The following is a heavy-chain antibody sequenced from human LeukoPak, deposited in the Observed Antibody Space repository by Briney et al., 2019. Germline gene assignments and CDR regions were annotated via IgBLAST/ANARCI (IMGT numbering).Heavy chain of an antibody. V-gene: IGHV3-23*01. Sequence: SGGSLRLSCAASGFTFTIYAMSWVRQAPGKGLEWVSSISSTGEYTYYTGSVKGRFTISRDNSKNTLYLHMNSLRGEDTAVYYCAEDRPNYYGSDGHYYRRNGDYWGQGTLVTVSS. CDR1: GFTFTIYA. J-gene: IGHJ4*02. D-gene: IGHD3-22*01. CDR2: ISSTGEYT. CDR3: AEDRPNYYGSDGHYYRRNGDY.